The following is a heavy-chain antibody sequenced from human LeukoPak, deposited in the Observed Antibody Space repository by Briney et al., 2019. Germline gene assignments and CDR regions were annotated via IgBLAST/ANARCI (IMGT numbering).Heavy chain of an antibody. Sequence: PGGCLRLSCAASGFTFSTFATTWFRQAPGKGLEWVSGITGSGSSTYYADSVKGRFTISRDNSKNTLFLQMKSLSAEDTAVYFCARSLWFRADFHYWGRGTLVTVSS. V-gene: IGHV3-23*01. D-gene: IGHD3-10*01. J-gene: IGHJ4*01. CDR3: ARSLWFRADFHY. CDR1: GFTFSTFA. CDR2: ITGSGSST.